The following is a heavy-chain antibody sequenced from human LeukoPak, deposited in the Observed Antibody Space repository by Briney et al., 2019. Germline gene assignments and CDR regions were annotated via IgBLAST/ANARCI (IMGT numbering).Heavy chain of an antibody. D-gene: IGHD6-25*01. CDR3: AKGSSNGRPYYFDF. Sequence: GGSLRLSCAGSGFIFNNYAMHWVRQPPGKGLEWVSGISWNSGSIDYADSVKGRFTISKDNSKNTLYLQMNSLRAEDSAIYYCAKGSSNGRPYYFDFWGPGSLVTVSS. CDR1: GFIFNNYA. V-gene: IGHV3-9*01. J-gene: IGHJ4*02. CDR2: ISWNSGSI.